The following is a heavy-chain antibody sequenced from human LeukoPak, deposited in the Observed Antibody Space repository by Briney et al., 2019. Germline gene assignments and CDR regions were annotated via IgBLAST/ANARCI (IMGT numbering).Heavy chain of an antibody. CDR2: ISGSGGST. D-gene: IGHD2-15*01. V-gene: IGHV3-23*01. Sequence: GGSLRLSCAASGFTFSSYAMSWVRQAPGKGLEWVSAISGSGGSTYYADSVKGRFTISRDNSKNTPYLQMNSLRAEDTAVYYCAKSDCSGGSCYENYWGQATLVTVSS. J-gene: IGHJ4*02. CDR3: AKSDCSGGSCYENY. CDR1: GFTFSSYA.